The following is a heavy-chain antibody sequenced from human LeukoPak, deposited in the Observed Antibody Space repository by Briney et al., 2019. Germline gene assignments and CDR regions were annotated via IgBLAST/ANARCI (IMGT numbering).Heavy chain of an antibody. CDR2: INPNDGDT. Sequence: ASVKVSCKASGYTFTDYYMHWVRQAPGQGVEWMGWINPNDGDTNYAQKFQGRVTMTRDTSISTAHMEVSRLRSDDTGVYYCARANFLYCSSTTCPFDFWGQGTLVTVSS. J-gene: IGHJ4*02. CDR1: GYTFTDYY. CDR3: ARANFLYCSSTTCPFDF. V-gene: IGHV1-2*02. D-gene: IGHD2-2*01.